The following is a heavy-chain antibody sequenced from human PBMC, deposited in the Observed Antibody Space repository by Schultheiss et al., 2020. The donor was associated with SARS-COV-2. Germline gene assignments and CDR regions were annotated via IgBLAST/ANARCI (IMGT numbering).Heavy chain of an antibody. CDR3: ARVVLQQLVRETPGPLDY. Sequence: GESLKISCKGSGYSFTNYWIAWVRQMPGKGLEWMGTIYPGDSDTRYSPSFQGQVTISADKSISTAYLQWSSLKASDTAMYYCARVVLQQLVRETPGPLDYWGQGTLVTVSS. V-gene: IGHV5-51*01. CDR2: IYPGDSDT. D-gene: IGHD6-13*01. J-gene: IGHJ4*02. CDR1: GYSFTNYW.